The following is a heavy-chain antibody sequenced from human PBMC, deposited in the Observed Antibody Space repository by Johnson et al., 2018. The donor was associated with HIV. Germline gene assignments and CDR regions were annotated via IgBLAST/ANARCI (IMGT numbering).Heavy chain of an antibody. D-gene: IGHD3-22*01. Sequence: QVYLVESGGGVVQPGGSLRLSCTASGFTFSSYGMHWVRQAPGKGLEWVAFIRYDGSNKYYADSVKGRFTISRDNSKNSLYLQMNSLRAEDTALYYCAKVVGSYYYDSSGEAFDIWGQGTMVTVSS. CDR3: AKVVGSYYYDSSGEAFDI. J-gene: IGHJ3*02. CDR1: GFTFSSYG. CDR2: IRYDGSNK. V-gene: IGHV3-30*02.